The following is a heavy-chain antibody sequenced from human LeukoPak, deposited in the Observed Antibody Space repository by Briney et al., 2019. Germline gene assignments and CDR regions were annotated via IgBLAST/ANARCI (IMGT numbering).Heavy chain of an antibody. V-gene: IGHV4-34*01. D-gene: IGHD3-10*01. CDR3: ARGTYYSGSGSLNWFDP. CDR1: GGSFSGYY. J-gene: IGHJ5*02. Sequence: ASETLSLTCAVYGGSFSGYYWSWIRQPPGKGLEWIGKINHSGSTNYNPSLKSRVTISVDTSKNQFSLKLTSVTAADTGVYYCARGTYYSGSGSLNWFDPWGQGTLVTVSS. CDR2: INHSGST.